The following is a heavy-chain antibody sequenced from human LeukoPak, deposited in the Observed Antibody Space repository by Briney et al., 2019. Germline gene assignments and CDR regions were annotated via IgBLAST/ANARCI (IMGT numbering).Heavy chain of an antibody. D-gene: IGHD6-13*01. CDR2: IIPILGIA. J-gene: IGHJ4*02. CDR3: ARMAVAAAGSFDY. Sequence: SVKVSCKASGGTFSSYAISWVRQAPGQGLEWMGRIIPILGIANYAQKFQGRVPITADKSTSTAYMELSSLRSEDTAVYYCARMAVAAAGSFDYWGQGTLVTVSS. V-gene: IGHV1-69*04. CDR1: GGTFSSYA.